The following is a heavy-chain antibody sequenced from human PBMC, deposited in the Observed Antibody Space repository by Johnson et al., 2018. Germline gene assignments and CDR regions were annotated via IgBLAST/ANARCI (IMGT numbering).Heavy chain of an antibody. J-gene: IGHJ3*01. D-gene: IGHD2-15*01. V-gene: IGHV3-74*01. Sequence: VQLQESGGGLVQPGGSLRLSCAASGFTFSSHWMHWVRQGPGKGLVWVSRIKYDGSGTRYADSVQGRFTISRDNSKNTLYLQMNSLRAEDTAVYYCAREADSHDAFDVWGQGTMVTVSS. CDR1: GFTFSSHW. CDR2: IKYDGSGT. CDR3: AREADSHDAFDV.